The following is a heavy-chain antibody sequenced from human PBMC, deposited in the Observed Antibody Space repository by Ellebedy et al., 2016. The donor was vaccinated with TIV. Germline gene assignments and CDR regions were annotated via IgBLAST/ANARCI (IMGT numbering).Heavy chain of an antibody. J-gene: IGHJ5*02. D-gene: IGHD4/OR15-4a*01. Sequence: MPSETLSLTCTVSGGFITSSDSYWGWIRQPPGKGREWTATNDYSGNIYYNASLKSPLILSADISKNQFSLQVSSLTAAETAVYYCARVKATGDQARCLIDAWGQGTLVTVSS. CDR1: GGFITSSDSY. CDR2: NDYSGNI. V-gene: IGHV4-39*01. CDR3: ARVKATGDQARCLIDA.